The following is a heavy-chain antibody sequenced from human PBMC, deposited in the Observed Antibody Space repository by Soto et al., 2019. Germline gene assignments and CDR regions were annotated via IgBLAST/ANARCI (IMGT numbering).Heavy chain of an antibody. D-gene: IGHD3-22*01. Sequence: SVKVSCKASGGTFNTHTITWVRQAPGQGLEWMGGIIPIFGTTNYAQKFQGRVTITADKSTSTAYMELSSLRFEDTAVYYCARSHRVGYHYDSSGSLAPYDSWGQGTLVTVSS. CDR2: IIPIFGTT. V-gene: IGHV1-69*06. J-gene: IGHJ4*02. CDR3: ARSHRVGYHYDSSGSLAPYDS. CDR1: GGTFNTHT.